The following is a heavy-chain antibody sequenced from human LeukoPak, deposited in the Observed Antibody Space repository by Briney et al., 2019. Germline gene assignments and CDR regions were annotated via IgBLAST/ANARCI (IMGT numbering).Heavy chain of an antibody. J-gene: IGHJ6*02. CDR3: ASHKAATGYYYYGMDV. V-gene: IGHV4-59*08. Sequence: SETLSLTCTVSGGSISSYYWSWLRQPPGKGLEWIGYIYYSGRTNYNPSLKSRVTISVDTSKNQFSLKLSSVTAADTAVYYCASHKAATGYYYYGMDVWGQGTTVTVSS. D-gene: IGHD2-15*01. CDR1: GGSISSYY. CDR2: IYYSGRT.